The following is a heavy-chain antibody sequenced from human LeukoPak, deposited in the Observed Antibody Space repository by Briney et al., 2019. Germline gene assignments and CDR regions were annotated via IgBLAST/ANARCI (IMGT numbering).Heavy chain of an antibody. J-gene: IGHJ5*02. CDR2: IYYGSVFYSVST. CDR1: DGSISSSSYY. Sequence: SETLSLTCTVSDGSISSSSYYWGWIRQPPGKGLEWIGSIYYGSVFYSVSTYYNPSLKSRVTMSGDTSKNQFSLKLRSVTAADTAVYYCARDSGTTGEVKFDPWGQGTLVTVSS. CDR3: ARDSGTTGEVKFDP. V-gene: IGHV4-39*07. D-gene: IGHD3-10*01.